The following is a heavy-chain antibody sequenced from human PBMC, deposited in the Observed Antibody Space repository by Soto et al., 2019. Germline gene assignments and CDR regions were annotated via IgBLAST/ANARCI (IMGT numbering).Heavy chain of an antibody. J-gene: IGHJ3*02. CDR2: IYYSGST. CDR1: GGSISSYY. CDR3: ARGMYGYSTLRGVFDI. D-gene: IGHD6-13*01. Sequence: SETLSLTCTVSGGSISSYYWSWIRQPPGKGLEWIGYIYYSGSTNYNPSLKSRVTISVDTSKNQFSLKLSSVTAADTAVYYCARGMYGYSTLRGVFDIWGEGTMVIVSS. V-gene: IGHV4-59*01.